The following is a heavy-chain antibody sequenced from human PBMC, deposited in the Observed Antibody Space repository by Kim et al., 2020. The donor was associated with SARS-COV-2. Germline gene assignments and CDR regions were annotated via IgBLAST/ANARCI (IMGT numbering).Heavy chain of an antibody. CDR3: ARDGRLVTTREIPRGTTGCMDV. D-gene: IGHD1-1*01. CDR2: INAGNGNT. J-gene: IGHJ6*02. V-gene: IGHV1-3*01. CDR1: GYTFTSYA. Sequence: ASVKVSCKASGYTFTSYAMHWVRQAPGQRLEWMGWINAGNGNTKYSQKFQGRVTITRDTSASTAYMELSSLRSEDTAVYYCARDGRLVTTREIPRGTTGCMDVWGQGTTVTVSS.